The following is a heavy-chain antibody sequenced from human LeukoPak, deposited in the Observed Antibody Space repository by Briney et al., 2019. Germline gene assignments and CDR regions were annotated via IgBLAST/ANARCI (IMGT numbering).Heavy chain of an antibody. CDR3: ARLGASYCSSTSCYVGWFDP. CDR2: IYYSGST. Sequence: SETLSLTCTVSGGSISSYYWSWIRQPPGKGLEWIGYIYYSGSTNYNPSLKSRVTISVDTSKNQFSLKLSSVTAAGTAVYYCARLGASYCSSTSCYVGWFDPWGQGTLVTVSS. D-gene: IGHD2-2*01. V-gene: IGHV4-59*08. CDR1: GGSISSYY. J-gene: IGHJ5*02.